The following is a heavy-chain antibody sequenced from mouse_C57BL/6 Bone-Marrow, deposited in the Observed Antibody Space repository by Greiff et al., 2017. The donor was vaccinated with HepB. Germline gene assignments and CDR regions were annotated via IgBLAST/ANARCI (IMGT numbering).Heavy chain of an antibody. CDR1: GFTFSSYA. D-gene: IGHD2-4*01. Sequence: EVQLVESGEGLVKPGGSLKLSCAASGFTFSSYAMSWVRQTPEKRLEWVAYISSGGDYIYYADTVKGRFPISRDNARNPLYLQMSSLKSEDTAMYYCTRDQGITGEGQFAYWGQGTLVTVSA. CDR2: ISSGGDYI. J-gene: IGHJ3*01. CDR3: TRDQGITGEGQFAY. V-gene: IGHV5-9-1*02.